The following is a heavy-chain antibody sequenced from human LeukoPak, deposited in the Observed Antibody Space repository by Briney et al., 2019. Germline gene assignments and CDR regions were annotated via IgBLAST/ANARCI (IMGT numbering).Heavy chain of an antibody. CDR2: IYYSGST. V-gene: IGHV4-30-4*01. CDR1: GGSISSGDYY. Sequence: SETLSHTCTVSGGSISSGDYYWSWIRQPPGKGLEWIGYIYYSGSTYYNPSLKSRVTISVDTSKNQFSLKLSSVTAADTAVYYCARDLSSDPYYYYGMDVWGQGTTVTVSS. CDR3: ARDLSSDPYYYYGMDV. J-gene: IGHJ6*02.